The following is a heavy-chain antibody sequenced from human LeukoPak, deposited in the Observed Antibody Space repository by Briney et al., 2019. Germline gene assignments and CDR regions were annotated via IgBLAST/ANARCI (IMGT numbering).Heavy chain of an antibody. J-gene: IGHJ5*02. V-gene: IGHV4-59*08. D-gene: IGHD6-19*01. CDR2: FHHSGST. Sequence: PSETLSLTCTVSGGSISSYYWTWIRQSPGKGLEWIGFFHHSGSTNYNPSFKSRVTISVDTSKNQFSLKLSSVTAADTAVYYCARGTGYSSGWPGYNWFDPWGQGTLVTVSS. CDR3: ARGTGYSSGWPGYNWFDP. CDR1: GGSISSYY.